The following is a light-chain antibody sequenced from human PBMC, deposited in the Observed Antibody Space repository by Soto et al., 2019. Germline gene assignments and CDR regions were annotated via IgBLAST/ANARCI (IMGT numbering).Light chain of an antibody. J-gene: IGKJ1*01. Sequence: EVVMTQSPATLSVSPGERVTLLCRASHSVSRNLAWYQQKPGQSPRLLIYGASTRATGTPARVSGSWSGTEFTLTISSLQSEDVAVYYCQQYDNAWTFGQGAKVEIK. V-gene: IGKV3-15*01. CDR3: QQYDNAWT. CDR2: GAS. CDR1: HSVSRN.